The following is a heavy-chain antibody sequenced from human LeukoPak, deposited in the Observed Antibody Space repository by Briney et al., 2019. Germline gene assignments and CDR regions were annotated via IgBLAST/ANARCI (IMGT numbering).Heavy chain of an antibody. CDR1: GYTFTSYG. Sequence: GASVKVSCKASGYTFTSYGISWVRQAPGQGLEWMGWISAYNGNTNYAQKFQGRVTMTTDTSTSTACMELRSLRSDGTAMFYCARRGGKNYGDYLLYYYYMDVWGKGTTVTVSS. V-gene: IGHV1-18*01. CDR3: ARRGGKNYGDYLLYYYYMDV. J-gene: IGHJ6*03. D-gene: IGHD4-17*01. CDR2: ISAYNGNT.